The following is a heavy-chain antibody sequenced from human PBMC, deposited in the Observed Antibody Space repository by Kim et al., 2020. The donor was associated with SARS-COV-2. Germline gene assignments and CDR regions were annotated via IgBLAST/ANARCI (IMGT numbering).Heavy chain of an antibody. CDR1: GFTFSSYS. V-gene: IGHV3-21*01. Sequence: GGSLRLSCAASGFTFSSYSMNWVRQAPGKGLEWVSSISSSSSYIYYADSVKGRFTISRDNAKNSLYLQMNSLRAEDTAVYYCARDPYSSSWYYYYYMDVWGKGTPVTVSS. D-gene: IGHD6-13*01. CDR2: ISSSSSYI. CDR3: ARDPYSSSWYYYYYMDV. J-gene: IGHJ6*03.